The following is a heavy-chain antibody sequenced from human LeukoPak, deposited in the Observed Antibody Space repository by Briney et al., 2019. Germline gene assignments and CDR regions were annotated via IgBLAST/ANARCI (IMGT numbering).Heavy chain of an antibody. Sequence: ASVKVSCKASGYTFTSCGISWVRQAPGQGLEWMGGIIPIFGTANYAQKFQGRVTITADESTSTAYMELSSLRSEDTAVYYCAGAPGIAVAGNFDYWGQGTLVTVSS. CDR1: GYTFTSCG. V-gene: IGHV1-69*13. J-gene: IGHJ4*02. CDR3: AGAPGIAVAGNFDY. D-gene: IGHD6-19*01. CDR2: IIPIFGTA.